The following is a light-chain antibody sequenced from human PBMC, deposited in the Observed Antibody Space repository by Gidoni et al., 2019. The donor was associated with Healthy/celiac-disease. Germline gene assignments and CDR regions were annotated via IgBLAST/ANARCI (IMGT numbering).Light chain of an antibody. Sequence: SALTQPAYVTGSPGQSITISCTGTSSDVGSYNLVSWYQQHTGKAPKLMIYEGSKRPSGVSTLFSGSKSGNTASLTISVLQAEDEADYYCCSYAGSSTWVFGGGTKLTVL. CDR1: SSDVGSYNL. V-gene: IGLV2-23*01. CDR3: CSYAGSSTWV. CDR2: EGS. J-gene: IGLJ3*02.